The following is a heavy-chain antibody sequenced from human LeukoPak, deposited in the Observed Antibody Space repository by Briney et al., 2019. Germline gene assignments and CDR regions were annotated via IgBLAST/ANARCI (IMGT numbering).Heavy chain of an antibody. Sequence: ASVKVSCKASGYTFTSYGISWVRQAPGQGLEWMGWISAYNGNTNYAQKLQGRVTMTTDTSTSTAYMELRSLRSDDTAVYYCARGPSSDIVVVPAASDYWGQGTLVTVSS. J-gene: IGHJ4*02. V-gene: IGHV1-18*01. CDR2: ISAYNGNT. CDR1: GYTFTSYG. CDR3: ARGPSSDIVVVPAASDY. D-gene: IGHD2-2*01.